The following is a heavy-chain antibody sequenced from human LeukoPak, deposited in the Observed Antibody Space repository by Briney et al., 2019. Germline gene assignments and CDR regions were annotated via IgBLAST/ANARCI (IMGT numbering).Heavy chain of an antibody. CDR1: GFTFSSYS. V-gene: IGHV3-23*01. J-gene: IGHJ4*02. Sequence: HPGGSLRLSCAASGFTFSSYSMNWVRQAPGKGLGWVSAISGSGGSTYYADSVKGRFTISRDNSKNTLYLQMNSLRAEDTAVYYCAKHLSAVAEGVDYWGQGTLVTVSS. CDR3: AKHLSAVAEGVDY. CDR2: ISGSGGST. D-gene: IGHD6-19*01.